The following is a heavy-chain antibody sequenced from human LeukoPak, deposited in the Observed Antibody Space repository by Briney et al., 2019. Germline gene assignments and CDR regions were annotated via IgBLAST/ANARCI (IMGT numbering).Heavy chain of an antibody. J-gene: IGHJ4*02. Sequence: PGGSLRLSCAASGFTFSSYAMHWVRQAPGKGLEYVSAISSNGGSTYYANSVKGRFTISRDNSKNTLYLQVGSLRAEDMAVYYCARDPGYSSSSGRYFDYWGQGTLVTVSS. V-gene: IGHV3-64*01. CDR3: ARDPGYSSSSGRYFDY. CDR2: ISSNGGST. D-gene: IGHD6-6*01. CDR1: GFTFSSYA.